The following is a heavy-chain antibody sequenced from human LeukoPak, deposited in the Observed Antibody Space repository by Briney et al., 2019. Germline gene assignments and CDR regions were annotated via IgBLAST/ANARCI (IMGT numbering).Heavy chain of an antibody. J-gene: IGHJ4*02. Sequence: GGSLSLSCAASGFSFISYAIHWVRQAPGKGLEWVAVISYDGSSEYYADSVKGRFTISRDDSKNTVFLQMNSLRAEDTAVYYCARGRFYYDSSVYSPWGYFGYGAQGPLVTVSS. CDR1: GFSFISYA. D-gene: IGHD3-22*01. V-gene: IGHV3-30-3*01. CDR2: ISYDGSSE. CDR3: ARGRFYYDSSVYSPWGYFGY.